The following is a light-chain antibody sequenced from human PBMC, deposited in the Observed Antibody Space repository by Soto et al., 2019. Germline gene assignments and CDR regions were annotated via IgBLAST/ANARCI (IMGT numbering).Light chain of an antibody. CDR3: QKYYSAPPT. V-gene: IGKV1-27*01. CDR2: AAS. CDR1: QSISNY. Sequence: DIQMTQSPSSLSASVGDRVTITCRASQSISNYLAWYQQKPGKVPKLLIYAASTLQSGVPSRFSGSGSGTDFALTISSLQPEDVATYYWQKYYSAPPTVGQGTKLEIK. J-gene: IGKJ2*01.